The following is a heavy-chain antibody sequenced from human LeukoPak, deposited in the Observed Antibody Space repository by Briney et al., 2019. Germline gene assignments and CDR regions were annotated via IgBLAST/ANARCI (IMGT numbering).Heavy chain of an antibody. Sequence: PGGSLRLSCAASGFIFSSYAMSWVRQAPGKGLEWVSAISGSGGSTYYADSVKGRFTISRDNSKNTLYLQMNSLRAEDTAVYYCAKERDYYDSSGYYNGGFDPWGQGTLVTVSS. CDR2: ISGSGGST. CDR3: AKERDYYDSSGYYNGGFDP. D-gene: IGHD3-22*01. V-gene: IGHV3-23*01. CDR1: GFIFSSYA. J-gene: IGHJ5*02.